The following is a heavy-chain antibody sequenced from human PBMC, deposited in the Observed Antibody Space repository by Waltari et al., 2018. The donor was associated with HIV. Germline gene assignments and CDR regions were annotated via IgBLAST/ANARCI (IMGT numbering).Heavy chain of an antibody. CDR2: ITSSSSTI. CDR3: ARGRPNMAYFDH. CDR1: GFTFSSPT. Sequence: EVQLVESGGGLVQPGGGGSLRLSCAASGFTFSSPTMPWVRRAPGKGLEWVSCITSSSSTIHYADSVEGRFTISRDNAKNSLYLQMNSLRDEDTAVYYCARGRPNMAYFDHWGQGTLVTVSS. D-gene: IGHD7-27*01. J-gene: IGHJ4*02. V-gene: IGHV3-48*02.